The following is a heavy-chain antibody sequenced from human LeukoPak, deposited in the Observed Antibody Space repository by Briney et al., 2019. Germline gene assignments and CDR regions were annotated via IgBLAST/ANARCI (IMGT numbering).Heavy chain of an antibody. Sequence: ASVKVSCKASGYTFTSYDINWVRQATGQGLEWMGWMNPNSGNTGYAQKFQGRVTITRNTSISTAYMELSSLRSEDTAVYYCARDGPPWYDFWSGYHYYYMDVWAKGPRSPSP. V-gene: IGHV1-8*03. CDR1: GYTFTSYD. D-gene: IGHD3-3*01. CDR3: ARDGPPWYDFWSGYHYYYMDV. CDR2: MNPNSGNT. J-gene: IGHJ6*03.